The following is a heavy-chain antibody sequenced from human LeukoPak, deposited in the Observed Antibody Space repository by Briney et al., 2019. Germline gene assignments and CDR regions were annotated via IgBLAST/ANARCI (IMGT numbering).Heavy chain of an antibody. CDR1: GFTFSSYA. Sequence: GGSLRLSCAASGFTFSSYAMHWVRQAPGKGLEWGAVISYDGSNKYYADSVKGRFTISRDNSKNTLYLQMNSLRAEDTAVYYCARGKWIQLWLLPFDYWGQGTLVTVSS. CDR2: ISYDGSNK. J-gene: IGHJ4*02. CDR3: ARGKWIQLWLLPFDY. D-gene: IGHD5-18*01. V-gene: IGHV3-30*04.